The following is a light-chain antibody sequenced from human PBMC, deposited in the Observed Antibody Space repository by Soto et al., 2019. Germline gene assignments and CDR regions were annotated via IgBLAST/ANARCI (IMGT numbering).Light chain of an antibody. CDR2: GNS. V-gene: IGLV1-40*01. CDR1: SSNIGAGYD. Sequence: QAVLTQPPSVSGAPGQRVTISCTGSSSNIGAGYDVHWYQQLPGTAPKLLIYGNSNRPSGVPDRFSGSKSGTSASLAITGLQAEDDADYYCQSYDSSLVFGGGTQLTVL. J-gene: IGLJ2*01. CDR3: QSYDSSLV.